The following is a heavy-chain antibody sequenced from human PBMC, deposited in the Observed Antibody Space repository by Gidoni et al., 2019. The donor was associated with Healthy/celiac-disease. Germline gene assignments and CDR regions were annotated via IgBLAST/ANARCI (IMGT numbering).Heavy chain of an antibody. CDR3: ARVVVPAAMDYYGMDV. CDR1: GVTFSSYA. J-gene: IGHJ6*02. D-gene: IGHD2-2*01. V-gene: IGHV1-69*06. Sequence: QVQLVQSGDEVQKPGSSVKVSCKASGVTFSSYAISWVRQAPGQGLEWMGGIIPIFGTANYAQKFQGRVTITADKSTSTAYMELSSLRSEDTAVYYCARVVVPAAMDYYGMDVWGQGTTVTVSS. CDR2: IIPIFGTA.